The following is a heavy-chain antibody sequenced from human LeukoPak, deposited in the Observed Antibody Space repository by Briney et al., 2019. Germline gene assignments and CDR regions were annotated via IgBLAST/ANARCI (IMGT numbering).Heavy chain of an antibody. CDR3: ARGVDRVSTPFDY. V-gene: IGHV4-59*01. Sequence: SETLSLTCTVSGDSFSRYYWTRIRQPPGKGLQWIGYIYNSGSTNYNPSLESRVSISVDASKKQFSLKLSSVTAADTAIYYCARGVDRVSTPFDYWGPGTLVTVSS. J-gene: IGHJ4*02. D-gene: IGHD2-15*01. CDR2: IYNSGST. CDR1: GDSFSRYY.